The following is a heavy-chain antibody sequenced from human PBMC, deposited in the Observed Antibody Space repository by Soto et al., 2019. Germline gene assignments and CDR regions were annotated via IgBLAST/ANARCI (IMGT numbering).Heavy chain of an antibody. V-gene: IGHV3-7*04. CDR3: AGGDYVAY. CDR2: IKQDGSQK. CDR1: GFTFSSYW. Sequence: EVQLVESGGGLVQPGGSLRLSCAASGFTFSSYWMNWVRQAPGKGLEWVANIKQDGSQKYYVDSVKGRFIISRDNAKNSLYLQMNSLRAEDTAVYYCAGGDYVAYWGQGTLVTVSS. J-gene: IGHJ4*02. D-gene: IGHD2-21*01.